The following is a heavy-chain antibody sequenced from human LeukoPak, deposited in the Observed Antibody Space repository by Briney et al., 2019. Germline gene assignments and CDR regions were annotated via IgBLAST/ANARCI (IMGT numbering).Heavy chain of an antibody. D-gene: IGHD3-22*01. CDR1: GGSISSYY. J-gene: IGHJ4*02. CDR3: AREQGIYYYDSSGFDY. V-gene: IGHV4-59*01. CDR2: IYYSGST. Sequence: SETLSLTCTVSGGSISSYYWNWIRQPPGKGLEWIGYIYYSGSTNYNPSLKSRVTISVDTSKNQFSLKLSSVTAADTAVYYCAREQGIYYYDSSGFDYWGQGTLVTVSS.